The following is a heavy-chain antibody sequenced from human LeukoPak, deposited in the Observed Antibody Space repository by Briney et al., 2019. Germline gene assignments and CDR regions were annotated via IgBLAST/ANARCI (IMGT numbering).Heavy chain of an antibody. CDR1: GESLSKYY. Sequence: SETLSLTCAVYGESLSKYYWTWIRQSPGKGLEWIGEINHRGSTNLNPSLKSRVTLSVDTSKHQFSLKLTSVTAADAAVYYCASSAGSTDYWGQGTLVTVSS. V-gene: IGHV4-34*01. CDR3: ASSAGSTDY. J-gene: IGHJ4*02. CDR2: INHRGST. D-gene: IGHD6-25*01.